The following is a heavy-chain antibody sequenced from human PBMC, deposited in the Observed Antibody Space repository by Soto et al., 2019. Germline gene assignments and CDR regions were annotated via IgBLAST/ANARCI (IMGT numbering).Heavy chain of an antibody. J-gene: IGHJ5*02. Sequence: SVKVSCKASGGTFSSYAISWVRQAPGQGLEWMGGIIPIFGTANYAQKFQGRVTITADESTSTAYMELSSLRSEDTAVYYCAKSDSYVNWFDPWGQGTLVTVSS. V-gene: IGHV1-69*13. CDR1: GGTFSSYA. CDR3: AKSDSYVNWFDP. CDR2: IIPIFGTA. D-gene: IGHD5-18*01.